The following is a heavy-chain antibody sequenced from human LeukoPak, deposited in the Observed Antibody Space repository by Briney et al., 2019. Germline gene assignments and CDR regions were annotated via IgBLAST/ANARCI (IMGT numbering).Heavy chain of an antibody. CDR3: ARYALGYCSSTSCSKFDY. CDR1: GGSISSYY. Sequence: SETLSLTCTVSGGSISSYYWSWIRQPPGKGLEWIGYIYYSGSTNYNPSLKSRVTISVDTSKNQFSLKLSSVTAADTAVYYCARYALGYCSSTSCSKFDYWGQGTLVTVSS. V-gene: IGHV4-59*08. D-gene: IGHD2-2*01. CDR2: IYYSGST. J-gene: IGHJ4*02.